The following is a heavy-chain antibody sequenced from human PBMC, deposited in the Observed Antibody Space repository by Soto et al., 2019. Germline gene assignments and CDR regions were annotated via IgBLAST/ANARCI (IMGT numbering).Heavy chain of an antibody. D-gene: IGHD5-12*01. CDR3: ARGPEMATIPLFDY. CDR2: IYYSGST. CDR1: GGSISSGDYY. V-gene: IGHV4-30-4*01. J-gene: IGHJ4*02. Sequence: QVQLQESGPGLVKPSQTLSLTCTVSGGSISSGDYYWSWIRQPPGKSLEWIGYIYYSGSTYYNPALKSRVTISVDTSKNRFSLKLSSVTAADTAVYYCARGPEMATIPLFDYWGQGTLVTVSS.